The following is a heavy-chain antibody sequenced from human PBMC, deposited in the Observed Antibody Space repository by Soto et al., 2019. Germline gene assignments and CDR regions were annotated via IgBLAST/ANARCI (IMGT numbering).Heavy chain of an antibody. V-gene: IGHV3-7*05. D-gene: IGHD1-26*01. CDR2: IKQDGSEK. CDR1: GFTFSSYW. CDR3: ARGSGSYYTYWYFDL. J-gene: IGHJ2*01. Sequence: EVQLVESGGGLVQPGGSLRLSCAASGFTFSSYWMSWVRQAPGKGLEWVANIKQDGSEKYYVDYVKGRFTISRDNAKNSLYLQMNSLRAEDTAVYYCARGSGSYYTYWYFDLWGRGTLGTVSS.